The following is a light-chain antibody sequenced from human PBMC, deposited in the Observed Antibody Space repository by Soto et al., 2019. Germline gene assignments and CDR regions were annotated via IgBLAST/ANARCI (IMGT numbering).Light chain of an antibody. Sequence: EIVLTQSPGTLSLSPGERATLSCRASQSVSNNYLAWYQQNPGQAPRLLIYAASTRATGIPARFRGSGSGTEFTLTISSLQSEDFAVYYCQKYDNWPLTFGGGIKVDIK. J-gene: IGKJ4*01. CDR2: AAS. CDR1: QSVSNN. V-gene: IGKV3-15*01. CDR3: QKYDNWPLT.